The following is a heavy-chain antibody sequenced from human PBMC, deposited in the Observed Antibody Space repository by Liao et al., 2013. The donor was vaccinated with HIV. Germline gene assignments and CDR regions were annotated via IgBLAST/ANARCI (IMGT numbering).Heavy chain of an antibody. Sequence: QVQLQQWGAGLLKPSETLSLTCAVYGGSFSGYYWSWIRQPPGKGLEWIGEINHSGSTNYNPSLKSRVTISVDTSKNQFSLNLSSVTAADTAVYYCARGSGYSYGRRGDYWGQGTLVTGLL. J-gene: IGHJ4*02. V-gene: IGHV4-34*01. CDR3: ARGSGYSYGRRGDY. CDR2: INHSGST. CDR1: GGSFSGYY. D-gene: IGHD5-18*01.